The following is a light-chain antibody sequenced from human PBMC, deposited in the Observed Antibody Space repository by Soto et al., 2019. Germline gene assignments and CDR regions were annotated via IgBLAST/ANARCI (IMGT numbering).Light chain of an antibody. Sequence: EIVMTQSPATLSVSPGERATLSCRASQSVSSNLAWYQQKPGQAPRLLIYGASSRATGIPDRFSGSGSGTDFTLTISRLEPEDFAVYYCQQALTFGGGTKVDI. CDR2: GAS. CDR1: QSVSSN. CDR3: QQALT. J-gene: IGKJ4*01. V-gene: IGKV3D-15*01.